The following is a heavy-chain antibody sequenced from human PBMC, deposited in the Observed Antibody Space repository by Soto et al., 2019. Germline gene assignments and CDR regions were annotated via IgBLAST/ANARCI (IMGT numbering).Heavy chain of an antibody. D-gene: IGHD5-12*01. CDR1: GFSFTDYY. V-gene: IGHV3-11*01. Sequence: GGSLRLACEASGFSFTDYYMSWIRQAPGEGLGWVSYMSMGGGRKFYTDSMKGRFTISRHIAKSSMHLQMDGLSVEEKEVYFCERLGPLANIVDVTDDFAFDVWGQGKTFTVSS. CDR2: MSMGGGRK. CDR3: ERLGPLANIVDVTDDFAFDV. J-gene: IGHJ6*02.